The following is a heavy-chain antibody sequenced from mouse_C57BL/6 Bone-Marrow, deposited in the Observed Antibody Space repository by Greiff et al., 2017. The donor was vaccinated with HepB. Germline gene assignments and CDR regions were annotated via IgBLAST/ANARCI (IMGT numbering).Heavy chain of an antibody. Sequence: SGPVLVKPGASVKMSCKASGYTFTDYYMNWVKQSHGKSLEWIGVINPYNGGTSYNQKFKGKATLTVDKSSSTAYMELNSLTSEDSAVYYCARRRMVGYFDYWGQGTTLTVSS. V-gene: IGHV1-19*01. CDR2: INPYNGGT. D-gene: IGHD1-1*02. J-gene: IGHJ2*01. CDR3: ARRRMVGYFDY. CDR1: GYTFTDYY.